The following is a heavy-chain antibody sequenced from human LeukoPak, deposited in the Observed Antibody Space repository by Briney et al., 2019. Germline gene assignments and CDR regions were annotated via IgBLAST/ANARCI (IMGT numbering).Heavy chain of an antibody. CDR2: IRYDGSNK. V-gene: IGHV3-30*02. D-gene: IGHD6-19*01. CDR1: GFTFSGYG. Sequence: GRSLRLSCAASGFTFSGYGMHWVRQAPGKGLEWVAFIRYDGSNKYYADSVKGRFTISRDNSKNTLYLQMNSLRAEDTAVYYCAKGPDSSGWFFDYWGQGTLVTVSS. CDR3: AKGPDSSGWFFDY. J-gene: IGHJ4*02.